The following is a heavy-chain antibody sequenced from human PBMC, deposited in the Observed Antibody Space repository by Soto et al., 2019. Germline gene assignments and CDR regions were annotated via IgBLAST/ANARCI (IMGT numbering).Heavy chain of an antibody. Sequence: EESLRLSCAASGFTFSSYSMNWARQAPGKGLEWVSSISSSSSYIYYADSVKGRFTISRDNAKNSLYLQMNSLRAEDTAVYYCARVNNNWNYGHFDYWGQGTLVTVSS. V-gene: IGHV3-21*01. J-gene: IGHJ4*02. CDR3: ARVNNNWNYGHFDY. D-gene: IGHD1-7*01. CDR1: GFTFSSYS. CDR2: ISSSSSYI.